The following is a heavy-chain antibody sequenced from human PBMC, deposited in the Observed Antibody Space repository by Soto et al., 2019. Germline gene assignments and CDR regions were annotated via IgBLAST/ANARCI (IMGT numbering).Heavy chain of an antibody. D-gene: IGHD3-10*01. CDR2: IKQDGSEK. CDR3: ARDLPMVRGLFDS. CDR1: GFTFSDYW. J-gene: IGHJ4*02. Sequence: VQLVESGGGLVQPGGSLRLSCAASGFTFSDYWMTWVRQAPGKGLEWVANIKQDGSEKYYVDSVKGRFTISRDNAKNSLYLQMNSLRVEDTAVYYCARDLPMVRGLFDSWGQGALVTVSS. V-gene: IGHV3-7*03.